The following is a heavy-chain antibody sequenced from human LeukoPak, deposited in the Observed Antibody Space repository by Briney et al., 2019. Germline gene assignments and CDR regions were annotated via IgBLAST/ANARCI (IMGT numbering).Heavy chain of an antibody. Sequence: SETLSLTCTVSGGSISNYYWSWIRQPPGKGLEWIGHIYYSGSTNYNPSLKSRVTISVDTSKNQFSLKLSSVTAADTAVYYCARDLYSRRMNYYGSGSFFAYWGQGTLVTVSS. CDR2: IYYSGST. J-gene: IGHJ4*02. D-gene: IGHD3-10*01. CDR1: GGSISNYY. CDR3: ARDLYSRRMNYYGSGSFFAY. V-gene: IGHV4-59*01.